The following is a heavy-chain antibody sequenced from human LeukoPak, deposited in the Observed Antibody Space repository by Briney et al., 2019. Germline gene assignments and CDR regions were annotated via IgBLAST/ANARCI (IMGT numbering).Heavy chain of an antibody. CDR2: IYPGDSDI. CDR3: ARRKDAFDI. V-gene: IGHV5-51*01. Sequence: GESLQISCKTSGYSFTTYWIGWVRQMPGKGLEWMGIIYPGDSDIRYSPSLQGEVTISADKSITTAYLQWSSLKASDTAMYYCARRKDAFDIWGQGTMATVSS. CDR1: GYSFTTYW. J-gene: IGHJ3*02. D-gene: IGHD1-14*01.